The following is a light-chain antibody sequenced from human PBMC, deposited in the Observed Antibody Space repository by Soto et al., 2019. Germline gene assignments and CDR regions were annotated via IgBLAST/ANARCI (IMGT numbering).Light chain of an antibody. V-gene: IGLV1-51*02. J-gene: IGLJ1*01. CDR2: END. CDR3: GTWDSSLSIFV. Sequence: QSVLTQPPSVSAAPGQMVTMSCSGGSSNIGAHYVSWHQQVPGTAPKLLIYENDKRPSGIPDRFSGSKSGTSATLGITGLQTGDEDDYYCGTWDSSLSIFVFGTGTKLTVL. CDR1: SSNIGAHY.